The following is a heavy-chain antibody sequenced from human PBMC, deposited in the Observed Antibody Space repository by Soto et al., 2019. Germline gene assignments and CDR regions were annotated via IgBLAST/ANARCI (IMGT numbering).Heavy chain of an antibody. J-gene: IGHJ6*03. D-gene: IGHD3-3*01. CDR3: ARGIWSGYYSLGYYYYMDV. CDR1: GFTFSSYD. Sequence: ESGGGLVQPGGSLRLSCAASGFTFSSYDMHWVRQATGKGLEWVSAIGTAGDTYYPGSVKGRFTISRENAKNSLYLQMNSLRAGDTAVYYCARGIWSGYYSLGYYYYMDVWGKGTTVTVSS. CDR2: IGTAGDT. V-gene: IGHV3-13*01.